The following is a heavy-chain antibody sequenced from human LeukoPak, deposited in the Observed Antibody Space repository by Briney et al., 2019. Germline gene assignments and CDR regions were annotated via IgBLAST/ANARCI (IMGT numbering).Heavy chain of an antibody. D-gene: IGHD3-3*02. CDR2: VFHSGNT. Sequence: SETLSLTCAVSGDSISSHNWWSWVRQTPGKGLEWIGEVFHSGNTNYNPSLESRVTISVDKSKNHLSLKLNSVTAADTAVHFCARGPAIFYYLDYWGQGALVIVSS. V-gene: IGHV4-4*02. CDR3: ARGPAIFYYLDY. CDR1: GDSISSHNW. J-gene: IGHJ4*02.